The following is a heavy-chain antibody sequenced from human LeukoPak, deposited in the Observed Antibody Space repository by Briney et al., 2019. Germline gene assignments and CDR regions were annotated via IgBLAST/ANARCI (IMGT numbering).Heavy chain of an antibody. CDR2: IIPIFNTS. CDR3: ARDPGFGELLYYFDY. Sequence: ASVKVSCKASGGTFRSYAISWVRQAPGQGLEWVGGIIPIFNTSNYAQRFQGRVTITADESSSTAYMELSSLRSEDTAVYYCARDPGFGELLYYFDYWGQGTLVTVSS. J-gene: IGHJ4*02. CDR1: GGTFRSYA. V-gene: IGHV1-69*13. D-gene: IGHD3-10*01.